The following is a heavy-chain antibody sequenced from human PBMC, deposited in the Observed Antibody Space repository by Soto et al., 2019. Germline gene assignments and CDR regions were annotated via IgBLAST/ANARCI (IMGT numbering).Heavy chain of an antibody. Sequence: QVHLQESGPGLVKPSETLTLTCTVSGGSITSYYWSWIRQPPGKGLEWIGYILNSGSTSYNPSLQSRVTISADVSKNQFSLDLRSVSTADTAVYYCARRWSGTDYWGHGTLVTVSS. J-gene: IGHJ4*01. CDR2: ILNSGST. CDR1: GGSITSYY. D-gene: IGHD3-10*01. CDR3: ARRWSGTDY. V-gene: IGHV4-59*01.